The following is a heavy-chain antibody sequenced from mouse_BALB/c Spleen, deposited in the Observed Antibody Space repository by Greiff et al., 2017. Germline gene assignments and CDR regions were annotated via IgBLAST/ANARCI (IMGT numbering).Heavy chain of an antibody. D-gene: IGHD3-3*01. Sequence: LQQPGSELVRPGASVKLSCKASGYTFTSYWMHWVKQRPGQGLEWIGNIYPGSGSTNYDEKFKSKATLTVDTSSSTAYMQLSSLTSEDSAVYYRTRGDHDWYCDVWGAGTTVTVSS. CDR1: GYTFTSYW. CDR3: TRGDHDWYCDV. J-gene: IGHJ1*01. CDR2: IYPGSGST. V-gene: IGHV1S22*01.